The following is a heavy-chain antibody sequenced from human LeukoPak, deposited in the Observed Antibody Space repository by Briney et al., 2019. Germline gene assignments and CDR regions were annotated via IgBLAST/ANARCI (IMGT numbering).Heavy chain of an antibody. D-gene: IGHD6-13*01. CDR3: VKESAAAGQSWFDP. J-gene: IGHJ5*02. V-gene: IGHV3-64D*06. Sequence: GGSLRLSCSASGFTFSSYAMHWFRQAPGKGLEYVSAISSNGGSTYYADSVKGRFTISRDNSKNTLYLQMSSLRAEDTAVYYCVKESAAAGQSWFDPWGQGTLVTVSS. CDR2: ISSNGGST. CDR1: GFTFSSYA.